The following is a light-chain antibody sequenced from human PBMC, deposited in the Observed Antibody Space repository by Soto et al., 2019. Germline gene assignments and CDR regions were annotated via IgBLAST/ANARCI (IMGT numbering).Light chain of an antibody. J-gene: IGLJ1*01. Sequence: QSVLTQPPSVSGSPGQSVTISCTGTSNDVGGYNYVAWYQQHPGKAPKIMSYDVTKRPSGVPDRFSGSKSGNTASLTISGLQAEDEADYYCCSNTGNVDVCGTGTTVTVL. CDR3: CSNTGNVDV. V-gene: IGLV2-11*01. CDR2: DVT. CDR1: SNDVGGYNY.